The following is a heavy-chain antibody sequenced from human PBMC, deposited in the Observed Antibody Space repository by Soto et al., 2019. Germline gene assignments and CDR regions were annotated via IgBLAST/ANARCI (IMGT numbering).Heavy chain of an antibody. CDR3: ARDGGNICSGGSCYFQAPDN. D-gene: IGHD2-15*01. CDR2: ISGSGRST. V-gene: IGHV3-23*01. Sequence: SLRLSCSASGFTFNNYAMSWVRQAPGKGLEWVASISGSGRSTNYADSVKGRFTISRDNSKNTLAVQMSSLRADDTAVYYCARDGGNICSGGSCYFQAPDNWGQGTLVTVSS. CDR1: GFTFNNYA. J-gene: IGHJ4*02.